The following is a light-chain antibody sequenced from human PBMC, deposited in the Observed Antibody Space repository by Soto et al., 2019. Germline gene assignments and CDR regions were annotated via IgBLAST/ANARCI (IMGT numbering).Light chain of an antibody. CDR3: ASYTSSRVWV. Sequence: QSALTQPPSVSGSPGQSVTISCTGTSSDVGSYNRVSWYQQPPGTAPKLIIYEVTNRPSGVPVRFSGSKSANMASLTISGLQAEDEADYYCASYTSSRVWVFGGGTKLTGL. J-gene: IGLJ3*02. CDR1: SSDVGSYNR. CDR2: EVT. V-gene: IGLV2-18*02.